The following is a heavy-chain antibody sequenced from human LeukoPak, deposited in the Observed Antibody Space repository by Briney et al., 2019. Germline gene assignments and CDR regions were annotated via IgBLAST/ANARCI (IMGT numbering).Heavy chain of an antibody. J-gene: IGHJ4*02. CDR3: ARGPGSGWFDY. V-gene: IGHV3-74*01. Sequence: GGSLRLSCAASGFTFSNYWMHWVRQAPGKGLEWVSRINSDGSRTSYADSVKGRFTISRDNAKNTLYLQMYSLRAEDTAVYYCARGPGSGWFDYWRQGTLVTVCS. D-gene: IGHD6-19*01. CDR1: GFTFSNYW. CDR2: INSDGSRT.